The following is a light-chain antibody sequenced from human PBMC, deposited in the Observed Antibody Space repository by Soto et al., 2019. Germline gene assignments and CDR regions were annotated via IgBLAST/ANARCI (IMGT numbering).Light chain of an antibody. CDR1: QTISIY. CDR3: QQSYSTPCT. V-gene: IGKV1-39*01. J-gene: IGKJ3*01. Sequence: DIQMTQSPSSLSASVGDRVTITCRASQTISIYLNWYQQEPGKAPKLLICSASTLQSGVPPRFSGSRSGTEFTLTISNLQPEDFATYYCQQSYSTPCTFGPGTIGDVK. CDR2: SAS.